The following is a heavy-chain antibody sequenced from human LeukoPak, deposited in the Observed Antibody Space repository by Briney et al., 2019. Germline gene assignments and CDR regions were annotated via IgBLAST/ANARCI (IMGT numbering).Heavy chain of an antibody. D-gene: IGHD2-15*01. CDR2: ISGSGGST. J-gene: IGHJ4*02. CDR1: GITFSSYD. CDR3: AKALGYCGGGSCFSGVIDY. V-gene: IGHV3-23*01. Sequence: GGALRLSCAASGITFSSYDMSWVRQAPGKGLEWVSGISGSGGSTHYADSLKGRFTISRDNSKNTLYLQMSTLRVEDTAVYYCAKALGYCGGGSCFSGVIDYWGQGTLVTVSS.